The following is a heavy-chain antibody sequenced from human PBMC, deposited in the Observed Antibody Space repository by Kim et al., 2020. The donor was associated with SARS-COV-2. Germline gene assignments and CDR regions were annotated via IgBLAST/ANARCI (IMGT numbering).Heavy chain of an antibody. CDR3: AKDGAYVSLVDY. CDR2: ISGNGNYI. CDR1: GFIFSSFA. D-gene: IGHD5-12*01. Sequence: GGSLRLSCTASGFIFSSFAMTWVRQAPGKGLEWVSSISGNGNYIYYADSVKGRFTISRDKSKNTLFLQMSSLRADDTAIYYCAKDGAYVSLVDYGGQGILVTVST. J-gene: IGHJ4*02. V-gene: IGHV3-23*01.